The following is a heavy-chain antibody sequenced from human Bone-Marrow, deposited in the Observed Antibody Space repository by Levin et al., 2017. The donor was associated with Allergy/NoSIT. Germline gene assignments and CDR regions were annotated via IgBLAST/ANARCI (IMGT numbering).Heavy chain of an antibody. CDR3: ARDRTNGILTNYGMDV. Sequence: PGGSLRLSCAASGFNFSTYNMNWVRQTPGKGLEWVSSISSSSSNIYHADSLKGRFTISRDNAKNSLYLQMKSLRAEDTAVYYCARDRTNGILTNYGMDVWGQGTTVTVSS. CDR1: GFNFSTYN. V-gene: IGHV3-21*04. CDR2: ISSSSSNI. D-gene: IGHD3-9*01. J-gene: IGHJ6*02.